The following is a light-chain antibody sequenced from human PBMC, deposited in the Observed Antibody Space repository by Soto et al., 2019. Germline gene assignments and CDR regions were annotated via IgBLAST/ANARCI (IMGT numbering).Light chain of an antibody. V-gene: IGKV1-5*03. CDR1: QTISSW. CDR2: KAS. J-gene: IGKJ1*01. Sequence: DIQMTQSPSTLSGSVGDRVTITCRASQTISSWLAWYQQKPGKDPKLLISKASTLKSGVPSRFSGSGSGTEFTLTISSLQPDDFATYYCQHYNSYSEAFGQGTKVELK. CDR3: QHYNSYSEA.